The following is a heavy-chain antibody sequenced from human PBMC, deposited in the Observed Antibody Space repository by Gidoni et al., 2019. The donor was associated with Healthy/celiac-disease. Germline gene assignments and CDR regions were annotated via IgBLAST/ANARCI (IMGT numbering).Heavy chain of an antibody. CDR1: GYTFTRYA. CDR3: ARGDWAHRFDY. J-gene: IGHJ4*02. V-gene: IGHV1-3*01. D-gene: IGHD3-9*01. CDR2: INAGNGNT. Sequence: QVQLVQSGAEVKKPGASVKVCCKASGYTFTRYAMHWVRQAPGQRLEWMGWINAGNGNTKYSQKFQGRVTITRDTSASTAYMELSSLRSEDTAVYYCARGDWAHRFDYWGQGTLVTVSS.